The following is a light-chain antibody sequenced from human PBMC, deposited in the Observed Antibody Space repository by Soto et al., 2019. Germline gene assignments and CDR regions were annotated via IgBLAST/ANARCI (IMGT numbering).Light chain of an antibody. CDR2: DAS. J-gene: IGKJ1*01. CDR1: QGISSY. CDR3: QKYNSGAWT. Sequence: IQLTQSPSSLSASVGDRVTITCRASQGISSYLGWYQQKPGKAPNLLIYDASTLHSGVPSRFSGGGSGTDFTLTISSLQPEDFATYYCQKYNSGAWTFGQGTKVDIK. V-gene: IGKV1-9*01.